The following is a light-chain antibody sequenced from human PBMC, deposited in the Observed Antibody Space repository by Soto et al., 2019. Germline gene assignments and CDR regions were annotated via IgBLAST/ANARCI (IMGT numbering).Light chain of an antibody. Sequence: DIQMTQSPSTLSASVGDRVIIACRASQSISSSLAWYRQKPGKAPNLLIYWASSLESGVPSRFSGSGSGTEFTLTISSLQPDDFATYYCHQYNRFPYTFGQGTKLEIK. J-gene: IGKJ2*01. CDR2: WAS. CDR3: HQYNRFPYT. V-gene: IGKV1-5*03. CDR1: QSISSS.